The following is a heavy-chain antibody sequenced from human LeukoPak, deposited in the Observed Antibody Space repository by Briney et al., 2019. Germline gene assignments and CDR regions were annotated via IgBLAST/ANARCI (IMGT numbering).Heavy chain of an antibody. J-gene: IGHJ5*02. CDR2: IRYDGSNK. CDR1: GFTFSSYG. CDR3: AKSGYSSGWSFDWFDP. Sequence: GGSLRLSCAASGFTFSSYGMHWVRQAPGRGLEWVAFIRYDGSNKYYADSVKGRFTISRDNSKNTLYLQMNGLRAEDTAVYYCAKSGYSSGWSFDWFDPWGQGTLVTVSS. V-gene: IGHV3-30*02. D-gene: IGHD6-19*01.